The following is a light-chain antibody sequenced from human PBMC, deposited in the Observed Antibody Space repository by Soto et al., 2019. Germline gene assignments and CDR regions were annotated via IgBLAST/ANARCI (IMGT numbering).Light chain of an antibody. Sequence: QSVLTQPPSVSGAPGQTVTISCTGSTSNIGASYDVHWYQQLPGSAPNLLIYRDTHRPSGIPNRFSGSRSGTSASLAISGLQPGDEADYYCQSYDNILNGCVFGTGTKVTVL. J-gene: IGLJ1*01. V-gene: IGLV1-40*01. CDR3: QSYDNILNGCV. CDR1: TSNIGASYD. CDR2: RDT.